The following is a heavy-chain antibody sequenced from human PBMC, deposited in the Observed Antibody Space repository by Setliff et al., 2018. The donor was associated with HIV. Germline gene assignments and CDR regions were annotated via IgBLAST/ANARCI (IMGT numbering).Heavy chain of an antibody. D-gene: IGHD2-21*01. CDR1: GYSISSGYY. V-gene: IGHV4-38-2*01. J-gene: IGHJ2*01. Sequence: PSETLSLTCAVSGYSISSGYYWGWIRQPPGKGMEWIGTIYHSGSTYYNPSLKSRVTISVDTSKNQFSLRLSSVTAADSAVYYCARRRETIVVVIGIPHWYFDLWGRGTLVTVSS. CDR2: IYHSGST. CDR3: ARRRETIVVVIGIPHWYFDL.